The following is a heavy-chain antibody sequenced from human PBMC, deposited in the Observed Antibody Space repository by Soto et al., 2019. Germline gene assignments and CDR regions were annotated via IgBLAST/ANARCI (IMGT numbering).Heavy chain of an antibody. CDR1: GDSFNDYY. V-gene: IGHV1-2*04. D-gene: IGHD1-26*01. CDR2: INPNSGVT. J-gene: IGHJ6*03. Sequence: QVQLVQSGAEVRKPGASVTVSCRSSGDSFNDYYIHWVRQAPGQGLEWMGWINPNSGVTKYAQKFQGWVSMTRDTSIRTVYMQLSRLRSDDTAVYYCARGSGGAAATLDYYYFYMDVWGRGTTVTVSS. CDR3: ARGSGGAAATLDYYYFYMDV.